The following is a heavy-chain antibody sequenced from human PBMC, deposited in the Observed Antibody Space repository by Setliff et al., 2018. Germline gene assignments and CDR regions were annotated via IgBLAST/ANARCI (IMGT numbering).Heavy chain of an antibody. CDR1: ADSGGSISSGGYY. D-gene: IGHD3-3*01. CDR3: ARRETYYNFWSGYYAY. CDR2: IYYVGTT. V-gene: IGHV4-31*03. Sequence: TLSLTCTVSADSGGSISSGGYYWSWIRQFPGKGLEWIGYIYYVGTTYYNPSLKSRVMISVDTSKNQFSLKLSSVTAADTAVYYCARRETYYNFWSGYYAYWGQGTLVTVSS. J-gene: IGHJ4*02.